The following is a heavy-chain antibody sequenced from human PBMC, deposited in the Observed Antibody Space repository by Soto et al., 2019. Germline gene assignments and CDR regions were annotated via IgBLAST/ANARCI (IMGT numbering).Heavy chain of an antibody. Sequence: QVQLVESGGGVVQPGRSLRLSCAASAVTFTGFGMHWVRQAPGKGLEWVAVIRFDGSNTYYADFVKGRFTISRDNPKNMLYLQMNRLRAEDTAIYYWARDGVGTTTYFGYFDYWVLGTLVTVSS. CDR2: IRFDGSNT. J-gene: IGHJ4*02. CDR3: ARDGVGTTTYFGYFDY. V-gene: IGHV3-33*01. D-gene: IGHD1-26*01. CDR1: AVTFTGFG.